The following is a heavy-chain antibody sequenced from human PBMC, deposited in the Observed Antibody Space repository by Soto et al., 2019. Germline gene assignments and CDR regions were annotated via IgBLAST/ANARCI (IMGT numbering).Heavy chain of an antibody. CDR3: AKGLNGELND. D-gene: IGHD1-1*01. J-gene: IGHJ3*01. CDR1: GFTFSIFD. Sequence: QVQLVESGGGVVQPGRSLRLSCVASGFTFSIFDMHWVRQAPGKGLEWVTLTLSDDRNIYYADSVQGRFTVSRDDSRNTLYLQMNSLRPEDIAVYYCAKGLNGELNDWGQGTMVTVSS. V-gene: IGHV3-30*18. CDR2: TLSDDRNI.